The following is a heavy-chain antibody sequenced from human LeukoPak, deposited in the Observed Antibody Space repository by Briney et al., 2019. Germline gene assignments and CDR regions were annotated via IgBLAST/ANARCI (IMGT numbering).Heavy chain of an antibody. D-gene: IGHD3-10*01. Sequence: PSETLSLTCTVSGGSISSGGYYWSWIRQHPGKGLEWIGYIYYSGSTYYNPSLKGRVTISVDTSKNQFSLKLSSVTAADTAVYYCARGARGYYGSGSYYYFDYWGQGTLVTVSS. CDR2: IYYSGST. J-gene: IGHJ4*02. CDR1: GGSISSGGYY. V-gene: IGHV4-31*03. CDR3: ARGARGYYGSGSYYYFDY.